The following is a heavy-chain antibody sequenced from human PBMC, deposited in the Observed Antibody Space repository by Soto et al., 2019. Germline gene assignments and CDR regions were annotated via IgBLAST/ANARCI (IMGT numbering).Heavy chain of an antibody. CDR1: GYSFTPSS. J-gene: IGHJ3*02. Sequence: QVQLVQSGAEVKKPGASVKVSCKASGYSFTPSSVTWVRQAPGQGLEWMGWISAYDGNTNYAQRLQDRVTLTTDTSTSTAYMELRNLGSDDTAVYYCARGGVGGGDIWGQGTMVTVSS. V-gene: IGHV1-18*01. CDR3: ARGGVGGGDI. CDR2: ISAYDGNT. D-gene: IGHD3-10*01.